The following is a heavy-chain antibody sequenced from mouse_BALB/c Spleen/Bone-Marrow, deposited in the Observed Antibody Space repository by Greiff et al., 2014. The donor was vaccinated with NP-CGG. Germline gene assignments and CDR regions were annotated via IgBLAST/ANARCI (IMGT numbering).Heavy chain of an antibody. CDR1: GYSFTGYT. V-gene: IGHV1-25*01. J-gene: IGHJ3*01. CDR2: INPYNGGT. CDR3: ERGDYGRFFAY. Sequence: EVKLQQSGPELVKPGASMKISCKPSGYSFTGYTMNWVKQSHGKNLEWIGLINPYNGGTSYNQKFKGKATLTVDTSSSTAYMELLRLTSEASDVYYGERGDYGRFFAYWGQGTLVTVSA. D-gene: IGHD1-1*02.